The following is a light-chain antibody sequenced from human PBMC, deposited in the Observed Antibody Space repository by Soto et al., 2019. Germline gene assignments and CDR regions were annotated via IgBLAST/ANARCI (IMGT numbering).Light chain of an antibody. Sequence: DIQMTQSPSALSASVGDSATITCRASQSISSWLAWYQQKPGKAPKLLIYDAFTLQSGVPSRYSGSGSGTGFTLTISNLQPDDFATYYCQQYERYSPWTFGQGTKVEIK. V-gene: IGKV1-5*01. CDR3: QQYERYSPWT. CDR2: DAF. CDR1: QSISSW. J-gene: IGKJ1*01.